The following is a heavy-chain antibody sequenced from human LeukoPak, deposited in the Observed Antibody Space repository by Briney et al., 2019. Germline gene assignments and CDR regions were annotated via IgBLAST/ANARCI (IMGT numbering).Heavy chain of an antibody. D-gene: IGHD6-6*01. CDR2: ISSNGGNT. Sequence: AGSLRLSCAASGFTFSSYAMHWVRQVPGKGLEYVSAISSNGGNTYYANSVKGRFTISRDNSKNTLYLQMGSLRGEDMAVYYCARGESEYSSSAGDYWGQGTLVTVSS. J-gene: IGHJ4*02. V-gene: IGHV3-64*01. CDR3: ARGESEYSSSAGDY. CDR1: GFTFSSYA.